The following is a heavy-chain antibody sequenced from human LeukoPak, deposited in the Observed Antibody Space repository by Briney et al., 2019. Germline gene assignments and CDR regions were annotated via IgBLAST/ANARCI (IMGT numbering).Heavy chain of an antibody. CDR3: ARTRLGGTMIERGFQH. CDR2: ISGSGGST. CDR1: GFTFSSYA. V-gene: IGHV3-23*01. J-gene: IGHJ1*01. Sequence: PGGSLRLSCAASGFTFSSYAMSWVRQAPGKGLEWVSAISGSGGSTYYADSVKGRFTISRDNSKNTLYLQMNSLRAEDTAVYYCARTRLGGTMIERGFQHWGQGTLVTVSS. D-gene: IGHD3-22*01.